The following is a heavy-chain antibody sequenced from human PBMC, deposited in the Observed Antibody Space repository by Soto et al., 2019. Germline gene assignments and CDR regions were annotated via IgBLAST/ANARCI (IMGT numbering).Heavy chain of an antibody. CDR2: INHSGST. CDR3: ASPIIYGGGDCYYFDY. V-gene: IGHV4-34*01. CDR1: GGSFSGYY. J-gene: IGHJ4*02. Sequence: QVQLQQWGAGLLKPSETLSLTCAVYGGSFSGYYWSWIRQPPGKGLEWIGEINHSGSTNYNPSLKSRVTISVDTAKNQLSLKLSSVTAAYTAVYYCASPIIYGGGDCYYFDYWGQVTLVTVSS. D-gene: IGHD2-21*02.